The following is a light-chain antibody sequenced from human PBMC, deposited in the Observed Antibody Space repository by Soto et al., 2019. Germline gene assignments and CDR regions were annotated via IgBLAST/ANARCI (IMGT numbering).Light chain of an antibody. Sequence: IVMTQSPDTLSVSPWERATLSCRASQSVSSNLAWYHQKPGQAPRLLIFGASTRATGIPARFSGSGSGTDFTLTISSLEPEDFAVYYCQQRSNWPLTFGGGTKVDIK. J-gene: IGKJ4*01. CDR3: QQRSNWPLT. CDR1: QSVSSN. V-gene: IGKV3-11*01. CDR2: GAS.